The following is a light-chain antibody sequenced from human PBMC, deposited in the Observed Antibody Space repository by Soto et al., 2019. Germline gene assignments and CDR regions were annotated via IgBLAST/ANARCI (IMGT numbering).Light chain of an antibody. J-gene: IGKJ4*01. V-gene: IGKV1-12*02. CDR2: AAS. CDR1: QDVSNW. Sequence: IQMTQTPSSVSASVGDRVTITCRASQDVSNWLAWYQQKPGKAPNLLIYAASTLQTGVPSRFSGSGSATDFTLTINSMQPEDFATYYCQQTDSYPSTFGGGTKVDNK. CDR3: QQTDSYPST.